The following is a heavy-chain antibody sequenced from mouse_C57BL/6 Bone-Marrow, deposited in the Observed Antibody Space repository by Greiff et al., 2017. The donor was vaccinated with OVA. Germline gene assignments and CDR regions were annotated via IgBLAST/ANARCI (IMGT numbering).Heavy chain of an antibody. Sequence: VKLMESGPGLVQPSQSLSITCTVSGFSLTSYGVHWVRQSPGKGLEWLGVIWRGGSTDYNAAFMSRLSITKDNSKSQVFFKMNSLQADDTAIYYCANYYGSSYEGYFDVWGTGTTVTVSS. CDR1: GFSLTSYG. J-gene: IGHJ1*03. CDR3: ANYYGSSYEGYFDV. V-gene: IGHV2-5*01. D-gene: IGHD1-1*01. CDR2: IWRGGST.